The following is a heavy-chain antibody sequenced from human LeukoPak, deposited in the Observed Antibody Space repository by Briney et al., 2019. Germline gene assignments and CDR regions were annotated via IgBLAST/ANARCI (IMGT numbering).Heavy chain of an antibody. CDR1: GGSFSGYY. CDR2: INHSGST. D-gene: IGHD6-13*01. Sequence: SETLSLTCAVYGGSFSGYYWSWIRQPPGKGLEWIGEINHSGSTNYNPSLKSRVTISVDTSKNQFSLKLSSVTAADTAVYYCARDRRRIAAAGIKYDYWGQGTLVTVSS. J-gene: IGHJ4*02. CDR3: ARDRRRIAAAGIKYDY. V-gene: IGHV4-34*01.